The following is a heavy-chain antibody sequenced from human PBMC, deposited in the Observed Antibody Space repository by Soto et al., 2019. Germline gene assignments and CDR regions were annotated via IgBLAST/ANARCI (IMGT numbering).Heavy chain of an antibody. CDR3: VRSGYSSGWAAQEFDV. V-gene: IGHV4-31*03. J-gene: IGHJ4*02. CDR1: GVSISSGGYF. Sequence: QVQLQESGPGLVKPSQTLSLTCTVSGVSISSGGYFWTWIRQFPGKGLEWIGNISSSGSTSYNPSLECRVTISRVTSKCQLCLNVVYRTAADTAVYFSVRSGYSSGWAAQEFDVWGEGTLVTVSS. CDR2: ISSSGST. D-gene: IGHD6-19*01.